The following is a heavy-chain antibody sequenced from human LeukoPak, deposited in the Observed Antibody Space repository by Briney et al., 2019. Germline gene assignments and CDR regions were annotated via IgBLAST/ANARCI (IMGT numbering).Heavy chain of an antibody. CDR1: GGSISSYY. D-gene: IGHD6-19*01. Sequence: SAPLSLTCTVSGGSISSYYWSWIRQPPGKGLEWIGYIYYSGSTNYNPSLKSRVTISVDTSKNQFSLKLSSVTAADTAVYYCARGHEKYSSGWSNYYYYGMDVWGQGTTVTVSS. V-gene: IGHV4-59*01. CDR3: ARGHEKYSSGWSNYYYYGMDV. CDR2: IYYSGST. J-gene: IGHJ6*02.